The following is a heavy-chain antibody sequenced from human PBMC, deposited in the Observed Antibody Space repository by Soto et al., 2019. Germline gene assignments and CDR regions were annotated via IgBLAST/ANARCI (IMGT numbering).Heavy chain of an antibody. Sequence: SGTLSLPWAASGGSFTSGVYAWGCILQRPGQGREWIVYRYHSRNTYDNPALNGRATISLHHSSNQFSLRMNSVTAAAAVVYFCASSKYDVVAGSVWFYPWGQGTLVTVSS. CDR3: ASSKYDVVAGSVWFYP. CDR1: GGSFTSGVYA. CDR2: RYHSRNT. V-gene: IGHV4-30-2*01. D-gene: IGHD2-21*01. J-gene: IGHJ5*02.